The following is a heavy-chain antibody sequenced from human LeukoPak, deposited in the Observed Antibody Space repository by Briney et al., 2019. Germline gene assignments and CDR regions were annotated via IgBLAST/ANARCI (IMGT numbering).Heavy chain of an antibody. CDR2: INHSGST. CDR1: GGSFSGYY. CDR3: ARGRPYYYDSSGYYYIDY. Sequence: SETLSLTCAVYGGSFSGYYWSWIRQPPGKGLEWIGEINHSGSTNYNPSLKSRVTISVDTSKNQFSLKLSSVTAADTAVYYCARGRPYYYDSSGYYYIDYWAREPWSPSPQ. V-gene: IGHV4-34*01. J-gene: IGHJ4*02. D-gene: IGHD3-22*01.